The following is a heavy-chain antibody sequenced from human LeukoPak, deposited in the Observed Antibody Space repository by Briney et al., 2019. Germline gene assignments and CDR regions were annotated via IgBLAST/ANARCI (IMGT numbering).Heavy chain of an antibody. CDR1: GGSISSSNFY. Sequence: SETLSLTCTVSGGSISSSNFYWGWIRQPPGKGLEWIGSIYYSGSTCYNPSLKSRVTISVDTSKNQFSLKLSSVTAADTAVYYCARDCRGWFDPWGQGTLVTVSS. J-gene: IGHJ5*02. CDR3: ARDCRGWFDP. CDR2: IYYSGST. V-gene: IGHV4-39*07.